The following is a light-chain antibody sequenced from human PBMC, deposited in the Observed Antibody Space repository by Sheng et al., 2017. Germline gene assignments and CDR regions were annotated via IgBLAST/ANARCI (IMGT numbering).Light chain of an antibody. CDR1: EIVSSRY. V-gene: IGKV3-20*01. CDR3: QQYGSSPQT. J-gene: IGKJ1*01. CDR2: GAS. Sequence: EIVLTQSPGTLSLSPGDRATLSCRASEIVSSRYLAWYQQKPGQAPRLLIYGASSRATGIPDRVSGSGSGTDFTLTISTLEPEDFAVYYCQQYGSSPQTFGQGTKVEI.